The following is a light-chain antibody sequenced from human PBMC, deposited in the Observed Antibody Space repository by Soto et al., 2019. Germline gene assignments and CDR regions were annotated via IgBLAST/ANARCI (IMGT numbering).Light chain of an antibody. J-gene: IGKJ4*01. Sequence: DIHLAQSASTLSPGVGQRVTVTCRASQSISSWLAWYQQKPGKAPKLLIYAASSLQSGVPSRFSGSGSGTDFTLTISSLQPEDFATYYCQQANSFPLTFGGGTKVDIK. CDR3: QQANSFPLT. CDR2: AAS. V-gene: IGKV1-12*01. CDR1: QSISSW.